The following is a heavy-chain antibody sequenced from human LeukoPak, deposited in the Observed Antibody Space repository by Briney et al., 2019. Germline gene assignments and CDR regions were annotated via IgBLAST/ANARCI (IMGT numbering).Heavy chain of an antibody. CDR2: FRYSAGST. J-gene: IGHJ3*01. D-gene: IGHD3-3*02. Sequence: GGSLRLSCAASGFTFGTYALSWVRQAPGKGLEWVSTFRYSAGSTYYADSVKGRFTISRDNVKNSLYLQMNSLRVEDTAVYYCAKDGAFSASSFWGQGTMVAVSS. CDR3: AKDGAFSASSF. V-gene: IGHV3-23*01. CDR1: GFTFGTYA.